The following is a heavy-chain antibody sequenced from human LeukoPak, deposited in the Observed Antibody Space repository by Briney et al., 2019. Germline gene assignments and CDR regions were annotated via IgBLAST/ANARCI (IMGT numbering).Heavy chain of an antibody. CDR1: GFTFSSYW. CDR2: IKQDGSEK. D-gene: IGHD4-17*01. J-gene: IGHJ4*02. V-gene: IGHV3-7*03. Sequence: PGGSLRLSCAAFGFTFSSYWMSWVRQAPGKGLEWVANIKQDGSEKYYVDSVKGRFTISRDNAKNSLYLQMNSLRAEDTAVYYCAREGYGDYGLNYWGQGTLVTVSS. CDR3: AREGYGDYGLNY.